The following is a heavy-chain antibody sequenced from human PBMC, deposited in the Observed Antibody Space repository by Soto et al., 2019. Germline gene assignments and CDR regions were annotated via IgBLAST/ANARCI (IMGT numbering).Heavy chain of an antibody. Sequence: ASVKGSCKASGYTFTRYGVSWVRQAPGQGLEWMGWISAYNGNTNYAQKLQGRVTMTTDTSTSTAYMELRSLRSDDTAVYYCARDGVAAAGSGAFDIWGQGTMVTVSS. CDR2: ISAYNGNT. D-gene: IGHD6-13*01. V-gene: IGHV1-18*01. J-gene: IGHJ3*02. CDR3: ARDGVAAAGSGAFDI. CDR1: GYTFTRYG.